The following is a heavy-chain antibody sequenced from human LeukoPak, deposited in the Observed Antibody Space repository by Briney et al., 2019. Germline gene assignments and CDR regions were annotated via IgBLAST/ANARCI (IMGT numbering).Heavy chain of an antibody. J-gene: IGHJ4*02. Sequence: PSETLSLTCTVSGASITSGSYYWGWIRQPPGKGLEWIGSIYYSGSTYYNPSLKSRGTISVDTSKNQFSLEVRSVTAADTAVYYCARPQGVASVWDFEYWGQGTLVTVSS. V-gene: IGHV4-39*01. CDR2: IYYSGST. CDR3: ARPQGVASVWDFEY. D-gene: IGHD5-12*01. CDR1: GASITSGSYY.